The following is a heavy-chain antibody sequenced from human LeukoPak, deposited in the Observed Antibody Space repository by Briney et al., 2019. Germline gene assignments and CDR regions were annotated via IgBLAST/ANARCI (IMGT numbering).Heavy chain of an antibody. CDR3: AKDYDYSNYRFDY. Sequence: QPGGSLRLSCAASGFTFSSCGMHWVRQAPGKGLEWVAFIRYDGSNKYYADSVKGRFTISRDNSKNTLYLQMDSLKAEDTAVYYCAKDYDYSNYRFDYWGQGTLVTVSS. CDR2: IRYDGSNK. CDR1: GFTFSSCG. J-gene: IGHJ4*02. D-gene: IGHD4-11*01. V-gene: IGHV3-30*02.